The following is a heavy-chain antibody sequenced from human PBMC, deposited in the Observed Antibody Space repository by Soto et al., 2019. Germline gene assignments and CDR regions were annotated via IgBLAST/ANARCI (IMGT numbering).Heavy chain of an antibody. CDR2: ISSFNGNT. J-gene: IGHJ6*03. CDR1: GYTFTNYG. V-gene: IGHV1-18*01. Sequence: QVHLVQSGAEVKRPGASVKISCKASGYTFTNYGFSWVRQAPGQGLEWLGWISSFNGNTYYAQKMQGRVTMTTDTSTTTVYLELRSLTPDDTAVYFCARDSGAEVVAPPEVRYMDVWSKGTTVTVSS. CDR3: ARDSGAEVVAPPEVRYMDV. D-gene: IGHD1-26*01.